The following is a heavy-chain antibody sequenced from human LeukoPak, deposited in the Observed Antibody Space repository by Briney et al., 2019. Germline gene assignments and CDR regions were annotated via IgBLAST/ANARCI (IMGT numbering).Heavy chain of an antibody. CDR3: ARPIGYCSSTSCYGDAFDI. Sequence: GESLKISCHGSGYTFSTYWIGWVRQMPGKGLEWMGMVYLGDSDTRYSPSFQGQVTISADKSISTAYLQWSSLKASDTAMYYCARPIGYCSSTSCYGDAFDIWGQGTMVTVSS. CDR1: GYTFSTYW. V-gene: IGHV5-51*01. CDR2: VYLGDSDT. J-gene: IGHJ3*02. D-gene: IGHD2-2*01.